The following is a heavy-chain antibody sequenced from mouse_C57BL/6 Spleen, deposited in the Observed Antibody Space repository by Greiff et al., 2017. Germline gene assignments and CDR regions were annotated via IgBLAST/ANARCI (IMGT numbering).Heavy chain of an antibody. CDR1: GFSLSTSGMG. Sequence: QVTLKVSGPGILQSSQTLSLTCSFSGFSLSTSGMGVSWIRQPSGKGLEWLAHIYWDDDKRYNPSLKSRLTISKDTASNHVFLKITSVDTADTATYYCARSNYDYDCWYFDVWGTGTTVTVSS. J-gene: IGHJ1*03. CDR3: ARSNYDYDCWYFDV. CDR2: IYWDDDK. D-gene: IGHD2-4*01. V-gene: IGHV8-12*01.